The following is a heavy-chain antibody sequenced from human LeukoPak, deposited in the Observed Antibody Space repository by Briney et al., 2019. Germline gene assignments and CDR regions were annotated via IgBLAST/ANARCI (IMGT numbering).Heavy chain of an antibody. D-gene: IGHD2-21*02. CDR2: IKHDGSEK. CDR1: GFTFSNYW. CDR3: ARGAYCGGDCYSSHAFDI. Sequence: GGSLRLSCTGSGFTFSNYWMSWVRQAPGKGLEWVANIKHDGSEKYYVDSVKGRFTISRDNAKNSLYLQMNSLRAEDTAVYYCARGAYCGGDCYSSHAFDIWGQGTMVTVSS. V-gene: IGHV3-7*03. J-gene: IGHJ3*02.